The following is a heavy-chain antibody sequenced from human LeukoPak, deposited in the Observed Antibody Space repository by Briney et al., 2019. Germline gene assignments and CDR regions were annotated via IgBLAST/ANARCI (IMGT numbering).Heavy chain of an antibody. CDR3: ARGSPYDGLDV. J-gene: IGHJ6*02. CDR1: GFTFSSYS. V-gene: IGHV3-21*01. D-gene: IGHD2-8*01. CDR2: ISSRSSYI. Sequence: PGGSLRLSCAASGFTFSSYSMNWVRQAPGKGLEWVSSISSRSSYIYYADSVKGRFTISRDNAKNSLYLQRNSLRAEDTAVYYCARGSPYDGLDVWGQGTTVTVSS.